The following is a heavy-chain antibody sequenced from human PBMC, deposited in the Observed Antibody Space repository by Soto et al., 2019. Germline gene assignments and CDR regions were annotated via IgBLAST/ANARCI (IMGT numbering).Heavy chain of an antibody. J-gene: IGHJ5*02. D-gene: IGHD1-1*01. V-gene: IGHV1-3*01. CDR1: GYIFTSYA. Sequence: GASVKVSCKASGYIFTSYALHWVRQAPGQGLEWMGWINGGSGKTKFSQKFQGRVTMNRDTSASTAFMELSSLRFEDTAVYYCAREIGNWNDGNFDPCGQRTLVTVSS. CDR2: INGGSGKT. CDR3: AREIGNWNDGNFDP.